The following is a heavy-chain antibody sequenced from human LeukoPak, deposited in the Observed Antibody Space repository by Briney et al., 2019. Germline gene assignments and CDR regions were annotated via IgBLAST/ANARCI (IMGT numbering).Heavy chain of an antibody. CDR2: IYYSGST. CDR3: ARMTDGFDP. Sequence: PSETLSLTCTVSGGSISSHYWSWIRQPPGKGLEWIGYIYYSGSTNYNPSLKSRVTISVDTSKNQFSLKLSSVTAADTAVYYCARMTDGFDPWGQGTLVTVSS. V-gene: IGHV4-59*11. CDR1: GGSISSHY. D-gene: IGHD2-21*02. J-gene: IGHJ5*02.